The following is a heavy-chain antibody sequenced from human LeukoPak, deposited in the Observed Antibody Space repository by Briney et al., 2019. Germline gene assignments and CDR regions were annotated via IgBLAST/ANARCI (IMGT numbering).Heavy chain of an antibody. J-gene: IGHJ3*01. CDR1: GFTFSGHW. CDR3: VAWGNSGNS. D-gene: IGHD1-26*01. V-gene: IGHV3-7*01. Sequence: GGSLRLSCAASGFTFSGHWMSWVRRAPAKGLEWVAHMNGDGSQIYYMDFVKGRFTISRDNAKNSLYLQMNGLRAEDTAVYYYVAWGNSGNSWGQGTMVIVSS. CDR2: MNGDGSQI.